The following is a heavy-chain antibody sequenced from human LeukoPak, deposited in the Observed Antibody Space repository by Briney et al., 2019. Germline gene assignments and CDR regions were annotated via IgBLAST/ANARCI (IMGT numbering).Heavy chain of an antibody. J-gene: IGHJ3*02. CDR1: GGTLSSYA. V-gene: IGHV1-69*13. CDR3: ARNSPHFWSGYPKAEAFDI. CDR2: SIPIFGTA. Sequence: ASVKVSCKASGGTLSSYAISWVRQAPGQGLEWMGGSIPIFGTANYAQKFQGRVTITADESTSTDYMELSSLRSEDTAVYYCARNSPHFWSGYPKAEAFDIWGQATMVTVSS. D-gene: IGHD3-3*02.